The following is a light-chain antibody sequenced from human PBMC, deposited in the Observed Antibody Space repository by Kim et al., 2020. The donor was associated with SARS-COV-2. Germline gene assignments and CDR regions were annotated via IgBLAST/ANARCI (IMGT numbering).Light chain of an antibody. CDR2: KVS. V-gene: IGKV2-30*01. CDR1: QSVVYSDGKSY. Sequence: PDSISGRISQSVVYSDGKSYLSWCHKRQSQSPRRIIYKVSNRDSGVPERFSGSGSSTDFTLQINRVEAEDAGVYYCMQGKHWPFTFGPGTKVDIK. J-gene: IGKJ3*01. CDR3: MQGKHWPFT.